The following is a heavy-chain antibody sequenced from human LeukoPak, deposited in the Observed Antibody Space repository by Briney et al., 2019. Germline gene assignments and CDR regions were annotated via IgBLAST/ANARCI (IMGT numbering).Heavy chain of an antibody. V-gene: IGHV4-34*01. D-gene: IGHD2-2*02. J-gene: IGHJ5*02. Sequence: SETLSLTCAVYGGFFSGYYWSWIRQPPGKGLEWIGEINHSGSTNYNPSLKSRVTISVDTSKNQFSLKLSSVTAADTAVYYCARRGGWYQLLDPLNWFDPWGQGTLVTVSS. CDR3: ARRGGWYQLLDPLNWFDP. CDR1: GGFFSGYY. CDR2: INHSGST.